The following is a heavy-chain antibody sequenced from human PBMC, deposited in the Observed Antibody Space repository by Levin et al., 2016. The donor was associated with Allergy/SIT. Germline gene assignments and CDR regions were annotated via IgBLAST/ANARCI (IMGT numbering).Heavy chain of an antibody. V-gene: IGHV3-21*01. D-gene: IGHD1-26*01. CDR3: ASSPPIVGATSYYGWEYFGSDYYYMDV. J-gene: IGHJ6*03. Sequence: GSLRLSCAASGFTFSSYSMNWVRQAPGKGLEWVSSISSSSSYIYYADSVKGRFTISRDNAKNSLYLQMNSLRAEDTAVYYCASSPPIVGATSYYGWEYFGSDYYYMDVWGKGTTVTVSS. CDR2: ISSSSSYI. CDR1: GFTFSSYS.